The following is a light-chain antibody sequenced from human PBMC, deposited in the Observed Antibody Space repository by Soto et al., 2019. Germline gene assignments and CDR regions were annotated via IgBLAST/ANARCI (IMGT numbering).Light chain of an antibody. CDR2: DAS. J-gene: IGKJ4*01. CDR3: QQRSNWPLLT. CDR1: QSVSSY. Sequence: EIVLTQSPATLSLSPGERATLSCRASQSVSSYLAWYQQKPGQAPRLLIYDASNTATGIPARFSGSGSGTDFTLTISSLVPEDFAVYYCQQRSNWPLLTFGGGTKVEIK. V-gene: IGKV3-11*01.